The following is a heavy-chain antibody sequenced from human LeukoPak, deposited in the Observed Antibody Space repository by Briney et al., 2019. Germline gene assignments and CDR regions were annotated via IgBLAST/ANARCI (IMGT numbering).Heavy chain of an antibody. CDR2: IYYSGTT. D-gene: IGHD6-13*01. V-gene: IGHV4-59*01. CDR1: GGSISSYY. J-gene: IGHJ4*02. CDR3: ARGVYVAAAQYGY. Sequence: SETLSLTCTVSGGSISSYYWSWIRQPPGKGLEWIGYIYYSGTTNYNPSLKSRVTISVDTSKNQFSLKLSSVTAADTAVYYCARGVYVAAAQYGYWGQGTLVTVSS.